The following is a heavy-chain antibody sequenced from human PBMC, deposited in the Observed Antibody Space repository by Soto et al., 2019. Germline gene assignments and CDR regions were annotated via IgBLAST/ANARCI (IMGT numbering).Heavy chain of an antibody. CDR1: GVSLSTSAGG. CDR2: IYWDDDK. V-gene: IGHV2-5*02. D-gene: IGHD3-22*01. CDR3: AHRHRDVSDGGYYPLQFDY. Sequence: SGPTLVNPTQTCTLTYTLSGVSLSTSAGGVGWIRQPPGKALEWLALIYWDDDKRYKPSLESRLNITQDTSKTQVVLRLTNVDSADTGTYICAHRHRDVSDGGYYPLQFDYWGQGALVTVSS. J-gene: IGHJ4*02.